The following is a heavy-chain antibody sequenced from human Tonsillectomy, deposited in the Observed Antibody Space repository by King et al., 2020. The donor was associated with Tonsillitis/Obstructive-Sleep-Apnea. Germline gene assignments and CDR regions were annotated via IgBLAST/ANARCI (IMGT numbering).Heavy chain of an antibody. CDR3: ARDYCSSTSCYARYFDY. J-gene: IGHJ4*02. CDR1: GYTFINYG. CDR2: ISAYNDNT. V-gene: IGHV1-18*01. D-gene: IGHD2-2*01. Sequence: VQLVESGAEVKKPGASVKVSCKASGYTFINYGISWVRQAPGQGLEWMGWISAYNDNTNYAQKFQGRVTMTTDTSTSTAYMELRSLRSDDTAVYYCARDYCSSTSCYARYFDYWGQETLVTVSS.